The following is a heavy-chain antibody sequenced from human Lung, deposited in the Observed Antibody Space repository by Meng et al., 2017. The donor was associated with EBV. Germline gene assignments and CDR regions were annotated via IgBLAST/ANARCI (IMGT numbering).Heavy chain of an antibody. V-gene: IGHV4-4*02. J-gene: IGHJ4*02. CDR1: GGSISNTNW. D-gene: IGHD3-10*01. CDR2: VYHSDDT. Sequence: QGQRRGSGPGLVKPSGTRSLTCAVSGGSISNTNWWSWVRQPPGKGLEWVGEVYHSDDTNYSPSLKGRVTISVDTSKNQFSLDLTSVTAADTAVYYCARVAWGVRGYYFDYWGQGILVTVSS. CDR3: ARVAWGVRGYYFDY.